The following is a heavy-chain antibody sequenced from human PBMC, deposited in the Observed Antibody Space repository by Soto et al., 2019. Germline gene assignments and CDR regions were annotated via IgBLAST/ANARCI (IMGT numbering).Heavy chain of an antibody. J-gene: IGHJ4*02. CDR1: GGSFSGYY. CDR3: ARAVSRYCGGGSCYSGRDY. D-gene: IGHD2-15*01. V-gene: IGHV4-34*01. Sequence: SETLSLTCAVYGGSFSGYYWSWIRQPPGKGLEWIGEINHSGSTNYNPSLKSRVTISVDTSKNQFSLKLSSVTAADTAVYYCARAVSRYCGGGSCYSGRDYWSQGPLVTVSS. CDR2: INHSGST.